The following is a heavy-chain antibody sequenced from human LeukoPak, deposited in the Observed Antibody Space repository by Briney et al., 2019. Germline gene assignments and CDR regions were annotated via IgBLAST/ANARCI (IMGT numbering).Heavy chain of an antibody. Sequence: GGSLRLSCAASGFTFSDYYMSWIRQAPGKGLEWVSYISSSGSTIYYADSVKGRFTISRDDAKNSLYLQMNSLRAEDTAVYYCARVDIVVVPAAKVYDDWGQGTLVTVSS. V-gene: IGHV3-11*01. J-gene: IGHJ4*02. CDR2: ISSSGSTI. D-gene: IGHD2-2*01. CDR1: GFTFSDYY. CDR3: ARVDIVVVPAAKVYDD.